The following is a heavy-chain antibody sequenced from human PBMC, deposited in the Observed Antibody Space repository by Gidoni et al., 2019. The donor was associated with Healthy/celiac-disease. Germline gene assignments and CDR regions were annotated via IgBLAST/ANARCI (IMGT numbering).Heavy chain of an antibody. V-gene: IGHV1-69*01. J-gene: IGHJ4*02. Sequence: QVQLVQSGAEVKKPGSSVKVSCKASGGTVSSYAISWVRQAPGQGLEWMGGIIPIFGTANYAQKFQGRVTITADESTSKAYMELGSLRSEDTAVYYWARAVGATTLSFDCWGQGTLVTVSS. CDR2: IIPIFGTA. CDR1: GGTVSSYA. CDR3: ARAVGATTLSFDC. D-gene: IGHD1-26*01.